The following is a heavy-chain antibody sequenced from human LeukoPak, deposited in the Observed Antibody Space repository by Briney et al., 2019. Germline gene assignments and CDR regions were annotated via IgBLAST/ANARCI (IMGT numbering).Heavy chain of an antibody. Sequence: GGSLRLSCAASGFTFSSYAMSWVRQAPGKGLEWVASIKQDGSEKYYVDSVKGRFTISGDNAKNSLYLQMNSLRAEDTAVYYCARYDFWSGYSHNYGMDVWGQGTTVTVSS. CDR1: GFTFSSYA. V-gene: IGHV3-7*01. J-gene: IGHJ6*02. CDR2: IKQDGSEK. D-gene: IGHD3-3*01. CDR3: ARYDFWSGYSHNYGMDV.